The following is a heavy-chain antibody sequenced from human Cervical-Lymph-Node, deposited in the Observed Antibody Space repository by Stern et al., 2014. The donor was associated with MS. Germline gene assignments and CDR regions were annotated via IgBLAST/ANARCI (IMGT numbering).Heavy chain of an antibody. V-gene: IGHV1-69*01. CDR2: IIPIFGP. CDR3: VGPDFHL. Sequence: VQLVQSRAEVKRPGSSVRVSCEVFGGTFSSTGINWVRQAPGRGLEWVGGIIPIFGPKYAPEFLGTVTISADESASTAYLDLRSLISADTAVFYCVGPDFHLWGQGTLVTVSS. J-gene: IGHJ5*02. CDR1: GGTFSSTG. D-gene: IGHD3/OR15-3a*01.